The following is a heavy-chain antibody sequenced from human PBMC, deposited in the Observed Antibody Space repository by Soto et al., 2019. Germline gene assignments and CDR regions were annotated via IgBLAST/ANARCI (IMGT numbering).Heavy chain of an antibody. Sequence: SETLSLTCTVSGGSISSYYWSWIRQPPGKGLEWIGYIYYSGSTNYNPSLKSRVTISVDTSKNQFSLKLSSVTAADTAVYYCARLQIDRYYFDYWGQGTLVTVSS. CDR2: IYYSGST. CDR1: GGSISSYY. J-gene: IGHJ4*02. V-gene: IGHV4-59*01. CDR3: ARLQIDRYYFDY.